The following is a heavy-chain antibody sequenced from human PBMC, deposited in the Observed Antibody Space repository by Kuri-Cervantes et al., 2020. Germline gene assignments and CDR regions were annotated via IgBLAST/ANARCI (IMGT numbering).Heavy chain of an antibody. CDR3: AKDPGDSNYYFDY. D-gene: IGHD3-22*01. V-gene: IGHV3-23*01. J-gene: IGHJ4*02. Sequence: GESLKISCAASGFTFSTYAMTWVRQAPGKGLEWVSAISGSGGSTSYADSVKGRFTISRDNSKNTLYLQMNSLRVEDTAAYYCAKDPGDSNYYFDYWGQGTLVTVSS. CDR2: ISGSGGST. CDR1: GFTFSTYA.